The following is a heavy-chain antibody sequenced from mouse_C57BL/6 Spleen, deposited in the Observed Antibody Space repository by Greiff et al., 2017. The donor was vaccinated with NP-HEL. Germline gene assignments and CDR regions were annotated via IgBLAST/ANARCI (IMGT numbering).Heavy chain of an antibody. Sequence: VKPGASVKISCKASGYAFSSSWMNWVKQRPGKGLEWIGRIYPGDGDTNYNGKFKGKATLTADKSSSTAYMQLSSLTSEDSAVYFCARGDYYGSSWFAYWGQGTLVTVSA. CDR3: ARGDYYGSSWFAY. CDR2: IYPGDGDT. D-gene: IGHD1-1*01. CDR1: GYAFSSSW. J-gene: IGHJ3*01. V-gene: IGHV1-82*01.